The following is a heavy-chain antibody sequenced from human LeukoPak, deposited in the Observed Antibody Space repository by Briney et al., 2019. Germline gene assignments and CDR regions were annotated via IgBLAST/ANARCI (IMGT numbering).Heavy chain of an antibody. CDR1: GGSISSGGYS. CDR2: TVQSGST. Sequence: PSETLSLTCAVSGGSISSGGYSWSWIRQPPGKGLEWITYTVQSGSTYYNPSLNSRVTISVDRSKNQFSLKLSSVTAADTAVYYCARGPRPGSGSYYNVHFDYWGQGTLVTVSS. CDR3: ARGPRPGSGSYYNVHFDY. V-gene: IGHV4-30-2*01. D-gene: IGHD3-10*01. J-gene: IGHJ4*02.